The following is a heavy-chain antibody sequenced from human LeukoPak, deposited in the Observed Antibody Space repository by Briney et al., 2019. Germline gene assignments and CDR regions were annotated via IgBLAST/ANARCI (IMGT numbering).Heavy chain of an antibody. CDR1: RGSTSSSSYY. CDR3: ARRPIVVVPAASHYFDY. J-gene: IGHJ4*02. D-gene: IGHD2-2*01. V-gene: IGHV4-39*01. CDR2: IYYSGTT. Sequence: SETLSLTCTVSRGSTSSSSYYWGWIRQPPGRGLEWIGTIYYSGTTYYNPSFRSRVTMSVDTSRDRFSLSLSFVTAADTAVYYCARRPIVVVPAASHYFDYWGQGILVAVSS.